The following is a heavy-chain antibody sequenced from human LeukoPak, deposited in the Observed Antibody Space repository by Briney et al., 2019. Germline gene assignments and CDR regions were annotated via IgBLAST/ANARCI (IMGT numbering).Heavy chain of an antibody. Sequence: PSETLSLTCTVSGGSISSSSYYWGWIRQPPGKGLEWIGSIYYSGSTYYNPSLKSRVTISVDTSKNQFSVKLSSVTAADTAVYYCARHYDYVWGSYRYENWFDPWGQGTLVTVSS. J-gene: IGHJ5*02. CDR2: IYYSGST. D-gene: IGHD3-16*02. CDR3: ARHYDYVWGSYRYENWFDP. CDR1: GGSISSSSYY. V-gene: IGHV4-39*01.